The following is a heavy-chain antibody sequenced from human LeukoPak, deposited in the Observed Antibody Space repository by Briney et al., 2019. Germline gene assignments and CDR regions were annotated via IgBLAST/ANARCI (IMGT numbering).Heavy chain of an antibody. D-gene: IGHD1-7*01. CDR1: GFTFSDYY. V-gene: IGHV3-11*04. CDR2: ISSGDNTI. Sequence: PGGSLRLSCAASGFTFSDYYMSWIRQAPGKGLEWVSYISSGDNTIYYADSVKGRFTMSRDNAKNSPYLQMNSLRAEDTAVYYCARVMGNYATDYWGQGTLVTVSS. CDR3: ARVMGNYATDY. J-gene: IGHJ4*02.